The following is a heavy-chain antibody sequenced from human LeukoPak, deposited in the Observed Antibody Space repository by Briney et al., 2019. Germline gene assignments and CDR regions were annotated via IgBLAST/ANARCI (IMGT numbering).Heavy chain of an antibody. CDR1: GFTFSSYG. Sequence: PGGSLRLSRAASGFTFSSYGMHWVRQAPGKGLEWVAVIWYDGSNKYYADSVKGRFTISRDNSKNTLYLQMNSLRAEDTAVYYCARDVENGIAAAGAQGYWGQGTLVTVSS. D-gene: IGHD6-13*01. CDR3: ARDVENGIAAAGAQGY. CDR2: IWYDGSNK. V-gene: IGHV3-33*01. J-gene: IGHJ4*02.